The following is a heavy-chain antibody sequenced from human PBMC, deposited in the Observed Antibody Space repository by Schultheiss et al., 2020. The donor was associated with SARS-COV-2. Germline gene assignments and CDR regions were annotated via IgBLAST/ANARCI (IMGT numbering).Heavy chain of an antibody. CDR1: GFTFSTYA. Sequence: GGSLRLSCAASGFTFSTYAMTWVRQAPGKGLDWVSAISGGSRGTYYADSVKGRFTISRDNSKNTLSLQMNSLRVEDTAVYYCAKDRSGSVNWGQGTLVTVSS. CDR2: ISGGSRGT. D-gene: IGHD6-19*01. V-gene: IGHV3-23*01. J-gene: IGHJ4*02. CDR3: AKDRSGSVN.